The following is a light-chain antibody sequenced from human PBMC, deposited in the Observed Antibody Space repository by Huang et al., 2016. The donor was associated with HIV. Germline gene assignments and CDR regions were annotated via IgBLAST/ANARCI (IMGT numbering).Light chain of an antibody. CDR1: QRVSSSF. CDR2: GAS. Sequence: EVVLTQSPGTLSLSPGERATLSCRASQRVSSSFLAWYQQKPGQPPRLLIVGASRRAAGIPDRFSGSGSGTDFTLTISRLEPEDFAMYYCQQYGSSLFTFGQGTKLEIK. CDR3: QQYGSSLFT. J-gene: IGKJ2*01. V-gene: IGKV3-20*01.